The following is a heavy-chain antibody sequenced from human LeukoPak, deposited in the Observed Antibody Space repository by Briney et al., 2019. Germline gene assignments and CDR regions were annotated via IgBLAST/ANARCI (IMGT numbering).Heavy chain of an antibody. Sequence: SETLSLTCAVYGGSFSGYYWSWIRQPPGKGLEWMGEINHSGSTNYNPSLKSRVTISVDTSKNQFSLKLSSVTAADTAVYYCARARAARPQRIFDYWGQGTLVTVSS. CDR3: ARARAARPQRIFDY. CDR2: INHSGST. D-gene: IGHD6-6*01. CDR1: GGSFSGYY. J-gene: IGHJ4*02. V-gene: IGHV4-34*01.